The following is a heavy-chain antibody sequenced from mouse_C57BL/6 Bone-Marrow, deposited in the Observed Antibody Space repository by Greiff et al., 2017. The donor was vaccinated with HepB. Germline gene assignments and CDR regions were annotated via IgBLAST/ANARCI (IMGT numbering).Heavy chain of an antibody. CDR2: IYPGSGST. Sequence: QVHVKQPGAELVKPGASVKMSCKASGYTFTSYWITWVKQRPGQGLEWIGDIYPGSGSTNYNEKFKSNATLTVDTSSSTAYMQLSSLTSEDSAVYYCVLYYYDSSSWYFDVWGTGTTVTVSS. CDR3: VLYYYDSSSWYFDV. J-gene: IGHJ1*03. CDR1: GYTFTSYW. D-gene: IGHD1-1*01. V-gene: IGHV1-55*01.